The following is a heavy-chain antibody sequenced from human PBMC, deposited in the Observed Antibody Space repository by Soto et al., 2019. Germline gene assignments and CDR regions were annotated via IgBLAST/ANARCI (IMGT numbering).Heavy chain of an antibody. D-gene: IGHD3-9*01. CDR3: ARQVLRYFDWVLVGYYGMDV. J-gene: IGHJ6*02. CDR2: IYYSGST. Sequence: SQTLSVNRPVASESISRRRHYRRYIRQPPGKGLEWIGSIYYSGSTYYNPSLKSRVTISVDTSQNQFSLKLSSVTAADTAVYYCARQVLRYFDWVLVGYYGMDVWGQGTTVTVSS. CDR1: SESISRRRHY. V-gene: IGHV4-39*01.